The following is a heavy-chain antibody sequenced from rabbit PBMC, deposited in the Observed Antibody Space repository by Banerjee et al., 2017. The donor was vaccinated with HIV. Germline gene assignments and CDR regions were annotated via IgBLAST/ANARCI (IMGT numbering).Heavy chain of an antibody. Sequence: QSLEESGGDLVKPGASLTLTCTASGFSFSSSYYMCWVRQAPGKGLEWIACIDAGSSGSTYYASWAKGRFTISKTSSTTVTLQMTSLTAADTATYFCARDLGSEDIYSNLWGPGTLVTVS. CDR1: GFSFSSSYY. CDR2: IDAGSSGST. CDR3: ARDLGSEDIYSNL. D-gene: IGHD1-1*01. V-gene: IGHV1S40*01. J-gene: IGHJ4*01.